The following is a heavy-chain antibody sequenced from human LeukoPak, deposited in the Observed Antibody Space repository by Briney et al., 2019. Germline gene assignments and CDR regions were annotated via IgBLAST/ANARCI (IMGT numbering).Heavy chain of an antibody. CDR2: MNPNSGNT. CDR3: ARVAVAGPYDAFDI. V-gene: IGHV1-8*01. CDR1: GYTFTSYD. J-gene: IGHJ3*02. Sequence: GASVTVSCKASGYTFTSYDINWVRQAPGQGLEWMGWMNPNSGNTGYAQKFQGRVTMTRNTSISTAYMELSSLRSEDTAVYYCARVAVAGPYDAFDIWGQGTMVTVSS. D-gene: IGHD6-19*01.